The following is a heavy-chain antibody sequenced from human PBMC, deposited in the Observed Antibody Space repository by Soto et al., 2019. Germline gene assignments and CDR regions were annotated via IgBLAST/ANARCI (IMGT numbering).Heavy chain of an antibody. Sequence: TLSLTCTVSGGSVGSGGYYWSWIRQHPGKGLEWIGYISYSGSTYYNQSLQSRLTISVDTSKNKFSLKLSSVTAADTVVYYCASEFPYCRNNSYYAEYWGPRTLVTVSA. J-gene: IGHJ4*02. CDR3: ASEFPYCRNNSYYAEY. D-gene: IGHD2-2*01. CDR2: ISYSGST. CDR1: GGSVGSGGYY. V-gene: IGHV4-31*03.